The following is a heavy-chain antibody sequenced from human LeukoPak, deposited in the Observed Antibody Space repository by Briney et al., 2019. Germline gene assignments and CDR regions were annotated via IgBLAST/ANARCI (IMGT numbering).Heavy chain of an antibody. D-gene: IGHD6-13*01. V-gene: IGHV3-20*04. Sequence: PGGSLRLPCAASGFTFDDYGMSWVRQAPGKGLEWVSGINWNGGSTGYADSVKGRFTISRDNAKNSLYLQMNSLRAEDTALYYCARDSYSSSWYQSPYFDYWGQGTLVTVSS. CDR2: INWNGGST. CDR3: ARDSYSSSWYQSPYFDY. J-gene: IGHJ4*02. CDR1: GFTFDDYG.